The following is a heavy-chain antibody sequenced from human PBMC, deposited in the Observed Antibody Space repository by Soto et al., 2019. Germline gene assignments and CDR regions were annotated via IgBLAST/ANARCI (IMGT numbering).Heavy chain of an antibody. Sequence: QVQLQQWGAGLLKPSETLSLTCAVYGGSFSGYYWSWIRQPPGKGLEWIGEINHSGSTNYNPSLKSRVTISVDPSKNQFSLKLSSVTAADTAVYYCARGSSGYYYSLVYWGQGTLVTVSS. D-gene: IGHD3-22*01. CDR1: GGSFSGYY. CDR2: INHSGST. J-gene: IGHJ4*02. V-gene: IGHV4-34*01. CDR3: ARGSSGYYYSLVY.